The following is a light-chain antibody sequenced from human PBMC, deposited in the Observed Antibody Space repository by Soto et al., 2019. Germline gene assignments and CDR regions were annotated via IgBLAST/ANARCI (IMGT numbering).Light chain of an antibody. V-gene: IGKV1-16*01. Sequence: SAVSAKNKDRVTITCLASQSITTYLNWYRQKPGKAPKLLIYAASSLQSGVPSRLSGGGSGTEFTLTISSLQPDDFATYYCQQYSIYPLT. CDR2: AAS. CDR3: QQYSIYPLT. CDR1: QSITTY. J-gene: IGKJ4*01.